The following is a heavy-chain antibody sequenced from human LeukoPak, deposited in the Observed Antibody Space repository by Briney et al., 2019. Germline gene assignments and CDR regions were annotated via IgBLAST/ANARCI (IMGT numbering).Heavy chain of an antibody. CDR3: VRVGYCTSTSCPHAFDI. CDR2: ISSSGSYI. V-gene: IGHV3-21*01. J-gene: IGHJ3*02. Sequence: GGSLRLSCAASGFTFSSYSMNWVRQAPGKGLEWVSSISSSGSYIYYADSVKGRLTISRDNAKNSLYLQMNSLRAEDTAVYYCVRVGYCTSTSCPHAFDIWGQGTMVIVSS. CDR1: GFTFSSYS. D-gene: IGHD2-2*01.